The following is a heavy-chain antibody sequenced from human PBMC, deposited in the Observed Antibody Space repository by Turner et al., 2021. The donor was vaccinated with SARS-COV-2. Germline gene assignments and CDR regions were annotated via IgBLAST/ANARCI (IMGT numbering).Heavy chain of an antibody. V-gene: IGHV5-10-1*03. Sequence: ELQLVHSGAEVKKPGESLRISCKGSGYSFTSFWISWVRQMPGKGLEWMGRIDPSDSYTNYSPAFQGHVTISADKYISTAYLKWSSLKASDTAMYYCATIVGATFLQHWGQGTLVTVSS. J-gene: IGHJ1*01. CDR1: GYSFTSFW. CDR3: ATIVGATFLQH. D-gene: IGHD1-26*01. CDR2: IDPSDSYT.